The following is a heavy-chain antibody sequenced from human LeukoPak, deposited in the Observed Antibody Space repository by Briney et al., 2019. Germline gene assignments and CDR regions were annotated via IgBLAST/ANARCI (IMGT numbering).Heavy chain of an antibody. CDR2: IWYDGSNK. V-gene: IGHV3-33*06. Sequence: GRSLRLSCAVSGFTFSTYGMHWVRQAPGKGPEWVTVIWYDGSNKYYADSVKGRFTISRDNSKNTVYLQMNSLRVEDTAVYYCAKAGRGVISHFDHWGQGTLVTVSS. D-gene: IGHD3-10*01. CDR1: GFTFSTYG. J-gene: IGHJ4*02. CDR3: AKAGRGVISHFDH.